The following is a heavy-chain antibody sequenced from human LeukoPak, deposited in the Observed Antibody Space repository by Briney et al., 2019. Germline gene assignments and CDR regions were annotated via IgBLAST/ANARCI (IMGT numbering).Heavy chain of an antibody. J-gene: IGHJ5*02. CDR2: ISAYNGNT. D-gene: IGHD3-10*01. Sequence: GASVKVSCKASGYTFTNYGISWVRQAPGQGLEWMGCISAYNGNTNYAQKLQGRVTMTTDTSRSTGYMELRSLRSDDTAVYYCARDFPYNYGSGSPSNWFDPWGQGTLVTVSS. V-gene: IGHV1-18*01. CDR1: GYTFTNYG. CDR3: ARDFPYNYGSGSPSNWFDP.